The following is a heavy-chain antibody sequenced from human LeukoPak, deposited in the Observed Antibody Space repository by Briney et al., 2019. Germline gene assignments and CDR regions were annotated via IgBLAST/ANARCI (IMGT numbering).Heavy chain of an antibody. V-gene: IGHV4-34*01. J-gene: IGHJ5*02. CDR1: GGSFSGYY. D-gene: IGHD3-10*01. CDR2: INHSGST. Sequence: SETLSLTCAVYGGSFSGYYWSWIRQPPGKGLEWIGEINHSGSTNYNPSLKSRVTISVDTSKNQFSLKLSSVTAADTAVYYCARDPTMVPRGWFDPWGQGTLVTVPS. CDR3: ARDPTMVPRGWFDP.